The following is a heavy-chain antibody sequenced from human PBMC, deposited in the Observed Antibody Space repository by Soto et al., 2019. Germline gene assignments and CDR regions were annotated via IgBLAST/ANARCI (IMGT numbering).Heavy chain of an antibody. CDR3: ARDFATHCSGSTCYPYAY. CDR1: GFTFNTFW. J-gene: IGHJ4*02. V-gene: IGHV3-7*03. Sequence: GGSLRLSCAASGFTFNTFWMSWVRQSPGKGLEWVANIKHDGSETYYVDSVKGRFTISSDNAKNSLSLQMNTQRTEDTAVYYCARDFATHCSGSTCYPYAYWGQGALVTVSS. CDR2: IKHDGSET. D-gene: IGHD2-15*01.